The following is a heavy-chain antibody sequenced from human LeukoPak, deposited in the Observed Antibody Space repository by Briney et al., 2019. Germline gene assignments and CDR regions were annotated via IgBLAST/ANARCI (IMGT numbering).Heavy chain of an antibody. J-gene: IGHJ5*02. CDR1: GYTFTSYY. CDR3: ARGGDGQWLVHWFDP. D-gene: IGHD6-19*01. Sequence: VASVKVSRKASGYTFTSYYMHWVRQAPGQGLEWMGIINPSGGSTSYAQKFQGRVTMTRDTSTSTVYMELSSLRSEDTAVYYCARGGDGQWLVHWFDPWGQGTLVTVSS. V-gene: IGHV1-46*01. CDR2: INPSGGST.